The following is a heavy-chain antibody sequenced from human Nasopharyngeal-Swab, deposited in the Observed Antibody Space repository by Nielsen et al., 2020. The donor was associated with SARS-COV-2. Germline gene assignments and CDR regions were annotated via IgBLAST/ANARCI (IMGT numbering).Heavy chain of an antibody. Sequence: VRQAPGKGLEWVAVISYDGSEKYQADSVKGRYNISRDNSKNTLYLQMNNLRDEDTAVYYCAKGGAKIGENWHFALWGRGTLVTVSS. V-gene: IGHV3-30*18. CDR2: ISYDGSEK. CDR3: AKGGAKIGENWHFAL. J-gene: IGHJ2*01. D-gene: IGHD3-10*01.